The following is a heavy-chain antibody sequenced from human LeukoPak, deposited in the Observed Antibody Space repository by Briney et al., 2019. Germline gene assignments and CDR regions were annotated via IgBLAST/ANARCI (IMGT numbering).Heavy chain of an antibody. CDR2: ISGGGSHS. CDR1: GFTFPSYA. V-gene: IGHV3-23*01. J-gene: IGHJ4*02. Sequence: GGSLRLSCAASGFTFPSYAMSWVRQAPGGGLEWIAAISGGGSHSWHADSVKGRFTISSDNSRDTLYLQMNSLRVGDTAVYYCARGSAWACHGVRCYPLDNWGQGALVTVSS. CDR3: ARGSAWACHGVRCYPLDN. D-gene: IGHD2-8*01.